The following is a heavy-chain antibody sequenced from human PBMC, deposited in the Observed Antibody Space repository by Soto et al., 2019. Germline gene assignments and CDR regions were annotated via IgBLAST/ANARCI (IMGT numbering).Heavy chain of an antibody. D-gene: IGHD3-10*01. CDR2: ISWDGGST. V-gene: IGHV3-43D*03. Sequence: GGSLRLSCAASGFTFDDYAIHWVRQAPGKGLEWVSLISWDGGSTYYADSVKGRFTISRDNSKNSLYLQMNSLRAEDTALYYCAKDFNYYGSGSYYYDYGMDVWGQGTTVTVSS. CDR1: GFTFDDYA. J-gene: IGHJ6*02. CDR3: AKDFNYYGSGSYYYDYGMDV.